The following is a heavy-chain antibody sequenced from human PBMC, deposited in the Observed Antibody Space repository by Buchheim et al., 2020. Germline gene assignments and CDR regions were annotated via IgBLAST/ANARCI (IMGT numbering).Heavy chain of an antibody. V-gene: IGHV3-7*03. J-gene: IGHJ4*02. CDR3: VGAILTGYSLVPY. Sequence: EVQLVESGGGLVQPGGSLRLSCAASGFTFSSYWMSWVRQAPGKGLEWVANIKQDGSEKYYVDSVKGRFAISRDNAKNSLYLQMNSLSTEGTAVYYCVGAILTGYSLVPYWGQGTL. D-gene: IGHD3-9*01. CDR2: IKQDGSEK. CDR1: GFTFSSYW.